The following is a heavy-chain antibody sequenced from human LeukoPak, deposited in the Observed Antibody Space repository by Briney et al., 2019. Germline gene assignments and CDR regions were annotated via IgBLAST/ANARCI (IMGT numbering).Heavy chain of an antibody. CDR3: AKDRVYDFWSGYNFDY. V-gene: IGHV3-48*01. D-gene: IGHD3-3*01. J-gene: IGHJ4*02. CDR1: GFTFSTYS. Sequence: GGSLRLSCAASGFTFSTYSMNWVRQAPGKGLEWVSYISSSSSTIYYADSVKGRFTISRDNAKNSLYLQMNSLRAEDTAVYYCAKDRVYDFWSGYNFDYWGQGTLVTVSS. CDR2: ISSSSSTI.